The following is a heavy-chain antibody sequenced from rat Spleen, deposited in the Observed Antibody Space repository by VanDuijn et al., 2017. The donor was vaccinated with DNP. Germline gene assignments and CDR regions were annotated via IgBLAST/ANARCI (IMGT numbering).Heavy chain of an antibody. J-gene: IGHJ2*01. CDR1: GFTFSDYY. Sequence: EVQLVESGGGLVQPGNSLKLSCAASGFTFSDYYMAWVRQAPKKGLEWVASISYEGSSIHYGNSVKGRFTISRDTAKSTLYLQMNSLRSEDTATYYCARRRYGYGLFDYWGQGVMVTVSS. V-gene: IGHV5-22*01. D-gene: IGHD1-7*01. CDR3: ARRRYGYGLFDY. CDR2: ISYEGSSI.